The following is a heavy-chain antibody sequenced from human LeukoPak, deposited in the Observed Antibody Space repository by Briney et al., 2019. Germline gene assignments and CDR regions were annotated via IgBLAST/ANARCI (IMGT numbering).Heavy chain of an antibody. J-gene: IGHJ4*02. CDR3: ARALYYDSSLGY. Sequence: ASVKVSCKASGYTFTSYYMNWVRQAPGQGLEWMGWINPNSGGTNYAQKFQGRVTMTRDTSTSTAYMELSRLRSYDTAVYYCARALYYDSSLGYWGQGTLVTVSS. CDR1: GYTFTSYY. CDR2: INPNSGGT. V-gene: IGHV1-2*02. D-gene: IGHD3-22*01.